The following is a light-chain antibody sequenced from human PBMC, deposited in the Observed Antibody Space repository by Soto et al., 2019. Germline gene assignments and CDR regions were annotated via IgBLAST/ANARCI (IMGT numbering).Light chain of an antibody. CDR2: EVT. Sequence: QSALTQPASVSGSPGQSITISCTGTSSDIGGYQYVSWYQQHPGKAPKLMIYEVTNRPSGVSHRFSGSKSGNTASLTISGLQAEDEADYYCSSYTTSRFLNWVFGAGTKLTVL. CDR1: SSDIGGYQY. CDR3: SSYTTSRFLNWV. V-gene: IGLV2-14*01. J-gene: IGLJ3*02.